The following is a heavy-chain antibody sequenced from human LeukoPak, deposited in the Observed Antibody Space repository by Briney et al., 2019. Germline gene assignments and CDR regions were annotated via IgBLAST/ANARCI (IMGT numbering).Heavy chain of an antibody. CDR2: IKGDGSST. CDR1: VFTFSSYW. D-gene: IGHD6-13*01. V-gene: IGHV3-74*01. Sequence: GGALRLSCAASVFTFSSYWMHSVPQAPGKGLVWVSRIKGDGSSTSYEDSVKGRFTISRDNAKNTMYLQMNSLRAEDTAVYYCARDEGGYSSSWYKLWGQGTLIPGSS. J-gene: IGHJ4*02. CDR3: ARDEGGYSSSWYKL.